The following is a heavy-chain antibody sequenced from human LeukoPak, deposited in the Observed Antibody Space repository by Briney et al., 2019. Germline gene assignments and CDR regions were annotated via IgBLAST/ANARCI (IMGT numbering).Heavy chain of an antibody. J-gene: IGHJ4*02. CDR3: AKVGVIAAAGAFDY. V-gene: IGHV3-30*18. Sequence: GGSLRLSCAASGFTFSSYGMLWVRQAPGKGLEWVAVISYDGSNKYYADSVKGRFTTSRDNSKNTLYLQMNSLRAEDTAVYYCAKVGVIAAAGAFDYWGQGTLVTVSS. CDR1: GFTFSSYG. CDR2: ISYDGSNK. D-gene: IGHD6-13*01.